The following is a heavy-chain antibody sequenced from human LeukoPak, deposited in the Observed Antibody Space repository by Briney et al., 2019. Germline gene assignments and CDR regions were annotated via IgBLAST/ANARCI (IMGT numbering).Heavy chain of an antibody. Sequence: GRSLRLSCAASGFTFDDYAMHWVRQAPGKGLEWVSGISWNSGSIGYADSVKGRFTISRDNAKNSLYLQMNSLRAGDTALYYCAKASLGELSLYDYWGQGTLVTVSS. J-gene: IGHJ4*02. CDR2: ISWNSGSI. D-gene: IGHD3-16*02. V-gene: IGHV3-9*01. CDR3: AKASLGELSLYDY. CDR1: GFTFDDYA.